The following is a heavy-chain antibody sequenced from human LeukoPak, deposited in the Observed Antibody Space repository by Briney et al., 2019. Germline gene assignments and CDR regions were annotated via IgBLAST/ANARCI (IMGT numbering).Heavy chain of an antibody. J-gene: IGHJ4*02. CDR3: ARGIDY. Sequence: GGSLRPSCKVSGFTVSSNYMSWVRQAPGQGLEWVSIIYSGGYTHYADSVKGRFAISRDSPKNTLYLQMNSLRAEDTAVYYCARGIDYWGQGTLVTVSS. CDR1: GFTVSSNY. CDR2: IYSGGYT. V-gene: IGHV3-66*02.